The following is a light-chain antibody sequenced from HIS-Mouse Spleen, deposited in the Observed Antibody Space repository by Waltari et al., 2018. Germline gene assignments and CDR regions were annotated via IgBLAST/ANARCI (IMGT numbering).Light chain of an antibody. CDR3: NSRDSSGNHRGV. J-gene: IGLJ3*02. CDR2: GKN. CDR1: SLRRYY. Sequence: SSELTQDPAVSVALGQTVRITFQGDSLRRYYASWYQQKPGQAPVLVIYGKNNRPSGIPDRFSGSSSGNTASLTITGAQAEDEADYYCNSRDSSGNHRGVFGGGTKLTVL. V-gene: IGLV3-19*01.